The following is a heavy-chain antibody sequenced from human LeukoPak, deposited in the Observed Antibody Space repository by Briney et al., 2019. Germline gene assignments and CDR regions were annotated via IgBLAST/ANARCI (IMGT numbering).Heavy chain of an antibody. CDR2: ISAYNGNT. J-gene: IGHJ4*02. Sequence: ASVKVSCKASGYTFTSYGISWVRQAPGQGLEWMGWISAYNGNTNYAQKLQGRVTMTTDTSTSTAYMELRSLRSDDTAVYYCARDLMTTVTRHLKLFDYWGQGTLVTVSS. D-gene: IGHD4-17*01. CDR1: GYTFTSYG. V-gene: IGHV1-18*01. CDR3: ARDLMTTVTRHLKLFDY.